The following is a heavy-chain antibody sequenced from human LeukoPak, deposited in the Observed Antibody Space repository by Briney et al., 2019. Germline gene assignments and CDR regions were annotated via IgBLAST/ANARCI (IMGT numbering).Heavy chain of an antibody. CDR2: IYTSGST. J-gene: IGHJ2*01. CDR1: GGSISSGSYY. D-gene: IGHD2-15*01. CDR3: ARRSEAGWYFDL. Sequence: SETLSLTCTVSGGSISSGSYYWSWIRQPAGKGLEWIGRIYTSGSTNYNPSLKSRVTISVDTSKNQFSLKLSSVTAADTAVYYCARRSEAGWYFDLWGRGTLVTVSS. V-gene: IGHV4-61*02.